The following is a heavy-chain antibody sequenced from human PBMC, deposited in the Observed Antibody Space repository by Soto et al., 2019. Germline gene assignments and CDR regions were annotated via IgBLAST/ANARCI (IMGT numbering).Heavy chain of an antibody. Sequence: PGGSLRLSCAASGFFFSSYAMSWVRQAPGKGLEWVSGIGGSGGYKSYADSVKGRFTISRDNSKNTLYPQMESLGAEDTAVYYCAKDAAMVSSTFNYFDYWGQGTLVTVSS. CDR2: IGGSGGYK. V-gene: IGHV3-23*01. D-gene: IGHD6-13*01. CDR1: GFFFSSYA. J-gene: IGHJ4*02. CDR3: AKDAAMVSSTFNYFDY.